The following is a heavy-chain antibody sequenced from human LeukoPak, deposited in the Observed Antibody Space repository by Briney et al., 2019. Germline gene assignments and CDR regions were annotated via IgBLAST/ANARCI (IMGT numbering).Heavy chain of an antibody. J-gene: IGHJ4*02. CDR1: GFTFSSYG. CDR3: ARDFSGTDYYYDSSESD. D-gene: IGHD3-22*01. CDR2: IWYDGSNK. V-gene: IGHV3-33*01. Sequence: GGSLRLSCAASGFTFSSYGMRWVRQAPGKGLEWVAVIWYDGSNKYYADSVKGRFTISRDNSKNTLYLQMNSLGAEDTAVYYCARDFSGTDYYYDSSESDWGQGTLVTVSS.